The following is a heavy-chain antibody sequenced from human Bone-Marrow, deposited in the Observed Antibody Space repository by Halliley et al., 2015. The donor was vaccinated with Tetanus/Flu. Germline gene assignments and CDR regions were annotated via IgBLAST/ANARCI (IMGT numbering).Heavy chain of an antibody. CDR1: GGSINKYY. CDR3: ARRMSGYYPYVYYYGMDV. J-gene: IGHJ6*02. CDR2: IYYSGST. V-gene: IGHV4-59*08. D-gene: IGHD3-22*01. Sequence: TLSLTCTVSGGSINKYYWSWIRQPPGKGLEWIGYIYYSGSTNYNPSLKSRVTISVDTSKNQFSLKLSSVTAADTAVYYCARRMSGYYPYVYYYGMDVWGQGTTVTVSS.